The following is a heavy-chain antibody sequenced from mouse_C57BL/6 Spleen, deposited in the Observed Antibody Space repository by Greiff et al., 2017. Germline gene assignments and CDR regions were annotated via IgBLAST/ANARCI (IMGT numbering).Heavy chain of an antibody. CDR3: ARCDYYDHVGYFDY. CDR2: INPGSGGT. Sequence: QVQLQQSGAELVRPGTSVKVSCKASGYAFTNYLIEWVKQRPGQGLEWIGVINPGSGGTNYNEKFKGKATLTADKSSSTAYMQLSSLTSEDSAVYFCARCDYYDHVGYFDYWGQGTTLTVSS. V-gene: IGHV1-54*01. D-gene: IGHD2-4*01. CDR1: GYAFTNYL. J-gene: IGHJ2*01.